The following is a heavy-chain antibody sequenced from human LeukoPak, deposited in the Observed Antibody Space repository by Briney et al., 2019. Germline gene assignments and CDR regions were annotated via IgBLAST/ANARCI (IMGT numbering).Heavy chain of an antibody. J-gene: IGHJ4*02. CDR2: MNPNSGNT. V-gene: IGHV1-8*01. CDR3: ARVDYMVRGAKIDY. D-gene: IGHD3-10*01. CDR1: GYTFTSYD. Sequence: ASVKVSCKASGYTFTSYDINWVRQATGQGLEWMGWMNPNSGNTGYAQKFQGRVTMTRNTSISTAYMELSSLRSEDTAVYYCARVDYMVRGAKIDYWGQGTLVTVSS.